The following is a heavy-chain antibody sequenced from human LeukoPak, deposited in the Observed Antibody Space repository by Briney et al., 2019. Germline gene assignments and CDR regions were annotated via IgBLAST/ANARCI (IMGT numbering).Heavy chain of an antibody. CDR1: GFTFSSYG. CDR3: AKAPISNWGSLFEN. J-gene: IGHJ1*01. D-gene: IGHD7-27*01. Sequence: GGSLRLSRAASGFTFSSYGMSWVRQVPGKGLEWVSAISGSGDTPYYADSVKGRFTISRDNSKNTIYLQINSLRAEDTAVYYCAKAPISNWGSLFENWGQGTQVIVSA. CDR2: ISGSGDTP. V-gene: IGHV3-23*01.